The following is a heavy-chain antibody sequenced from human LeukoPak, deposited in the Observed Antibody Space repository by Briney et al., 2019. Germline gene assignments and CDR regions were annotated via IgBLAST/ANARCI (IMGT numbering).Heavy chain of an antibody. Sequence: SETLSLTCTVSGGSISSYYWSWIRQPPGRGLEWIGYIYYSGSTNYNPSLKSRVTISVDTSKNQFSLKLSSVTAADTAVYYCARVGYYDSSGYYDYWGQGTLVTVSS. V-gene: IGHV4-59*12. CDR3: ARVGYYDSSGYYDY. CDR1: GGSISSYY. D-gene: IGHD3-22*01. CDR2: IYYSGST. J-gene: IGHJ4*02.